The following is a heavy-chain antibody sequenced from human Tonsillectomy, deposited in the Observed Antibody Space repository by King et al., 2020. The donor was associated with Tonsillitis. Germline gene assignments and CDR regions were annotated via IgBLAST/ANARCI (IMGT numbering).Heavy chain of an antibody. J-gene: IGHJ6*02. CDR2: IYHSGST. D-gene: IGHD3-22*01. V-gene: IGHV4-38-2*02. CDR3: ARGSSGWCMVV. Sequence: QLQESGPGLVKPSETLSLTCTVSGYSISSGYYWGWIRQPPGKGLEWIGSIYHSGSTYYNPSLKSRVTISVDTSKNQFSLKLSSVTAADTAVYYCARGSSGWCMVVWGQGTTVTASS. CDR1: GYSISSGYY.